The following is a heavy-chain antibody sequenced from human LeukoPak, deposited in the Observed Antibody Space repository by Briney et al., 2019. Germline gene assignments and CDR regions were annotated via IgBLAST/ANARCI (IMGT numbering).Heavy chain of an antibody. V-gene: IGHV3-23*01. J-gene: IGHJ4*02. Sequence: GGSLRLSCAASGFTFSSYSMTWVRQAPGQGLEWVSSISGSGGSTYHAESVKGRFTISRDISKNTLYLQMNSLRAEDTAAYYCAKSRASSGVAPAGYDYWGQGTLVTVSS. CDR3: AKSRASSGVAPAGYDY. D-gene: IGHD6-13*01. CDR1: GFTFSSYS. CDR2: ISGSGGST.